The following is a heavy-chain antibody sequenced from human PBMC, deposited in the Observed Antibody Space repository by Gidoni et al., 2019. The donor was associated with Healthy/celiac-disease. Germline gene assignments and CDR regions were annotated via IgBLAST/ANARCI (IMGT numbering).Heavy chain of an antibody. CDR1: GYSFTSYW. Sequence: EVQLVQSGAEVKKPGESLRISCKGSGYSFTSYWISWVRQMPGKGLEWMGRIDPSDSYTNYSPSFQGHVTISADKSISTAYLQWSSLKASDTAMYYCARCCGYCSSTSCYSPWFDPWGQGTLVTVSS. D-gene: IGHD2-2*01. V-gene: IGHV5-10-1*03. J-gene: IGHJ5*02. CDR3: ARCCGYCSSTSCYSPWFDP. CDR2: IDPSDSYT.